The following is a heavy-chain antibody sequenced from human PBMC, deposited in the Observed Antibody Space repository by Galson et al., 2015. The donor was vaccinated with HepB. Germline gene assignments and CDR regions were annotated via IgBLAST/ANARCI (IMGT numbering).Heavy chain of an antibody. V-gene: IGHV1-69*13. CDR1: GGTFSSYA. CDR2: IIPIFGTA. Sequence: SVKVSCKASGGTFSSYAISWVRQAPGQGLEWMGGIIPIFGTANYAQKFQGRVTITADESTSTAYMELSSLRSEDTAVYYCARPRRTLPWSLDAFDIWGQGTMVTVSS. J-gene: IGHJ3*02. CDR3: ARPRRTLPWSLDAFDI. D-gene: IGHD2-2*01.